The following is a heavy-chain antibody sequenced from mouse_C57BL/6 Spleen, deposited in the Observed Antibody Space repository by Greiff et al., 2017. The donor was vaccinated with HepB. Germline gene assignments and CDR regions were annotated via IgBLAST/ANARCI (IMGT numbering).Heavy chain of an antibody. CDR3: ARSYDYYWYFDV. V-gene: IGHV1-76*01. Sequence: QVQLKESGAELVRPGASVKLSCKASGYTFTDYYINWVKQRPGQGLEWIARIYPGSGNTYYNEKFKGKATLTAEKSSSTAYMQLSSLTSEDSAVYFCARSYDYYWYFDVWGTGTTVTVSS. D-gene: IGHD2-4*01. CDR2: IYPGSGNT. J-gene: IGHJ1*03. CDR1: GYTFTDYY.